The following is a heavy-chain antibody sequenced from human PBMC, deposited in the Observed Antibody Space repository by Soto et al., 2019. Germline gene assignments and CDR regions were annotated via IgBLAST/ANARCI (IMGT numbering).Heavy chain of an antibody. CDR1: GFTFSSYA. J-gene: IGHJ4*02. CDR3: AKDRHAAAANRRWDYYFDY. V-gene: IGHV3-23*01. CDR2: ISGSGGSI. Sequence: GGSLRLSCAASGFTFSSYAMSWVRQAPGKGLEWVSAISGSGGSIYYADSVKGRFTISRDNSKNTLYLQMNSLRAEDTAVYYCAKDRHAAAANRRWDYYFDYWGQGTLVTVSS. D-gene: IGHD6-13*01.